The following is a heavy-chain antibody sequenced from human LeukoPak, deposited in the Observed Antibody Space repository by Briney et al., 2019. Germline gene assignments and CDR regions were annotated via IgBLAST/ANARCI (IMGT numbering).Heavy chain of an antibody. CDR2: ISGSGSST. J-gene: IGHJ4*02. CDR3: AKEVGYDSSGYDDF. Sequence: GGSLRLSCAASGFTFSNYAMSWVRQAPGKGLEWVSAISGSGSSTYYADSVKGRFTISRDNSKNTLYLQMNSLRAEDTALYYCAKEVGYDSSGYDDFWGQGTLVTVSS. CDR1: GFTFSNYA. V-gene: IGHV3-23*01. D-gene: IGHD3-22*01.